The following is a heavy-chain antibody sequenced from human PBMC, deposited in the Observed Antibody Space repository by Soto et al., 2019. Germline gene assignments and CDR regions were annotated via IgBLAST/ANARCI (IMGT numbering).Heavy chain of an antibody. J-gene: IGHJ5*02. CDR1: GYTLTELS. Sequence: APVKVSCKVSGYTLTELSMHWVRQAPGKGLEWMGGFDPEDGETIYAQKFQGRVTMTEDTSTDTAYMELSSLRSEDTAVYYCATSTSIPMVQGVEFTHNWFDPWGQGTLVTVSS. D-gene: IGHD3-10*01. CDR3: ATSTSIPMVQGVEFTHNWFDP. CDR2: FDPEDGET. V-gene: IGHV1-24*01.